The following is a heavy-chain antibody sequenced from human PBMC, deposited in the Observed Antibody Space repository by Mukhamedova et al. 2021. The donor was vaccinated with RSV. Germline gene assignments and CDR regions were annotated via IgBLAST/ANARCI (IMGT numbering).Heavy chain of an antibody. V-gene: IGHV4-30-4*08. Sequence: NGDYFWSWLRQPPGKGLEWIGYIYDSGSTYSNPSLKSRVTISIDTSKNQFSLKLSSVTAADTAVYYCARGSRYDFWSAYYFSWG. CDR1: NGDYF. D-gene: IGHD3-3*01. CDR3: ARGSRYDFWSAYYFS. CDR2: IYDSGST. J-gene: IGHJ5*01.